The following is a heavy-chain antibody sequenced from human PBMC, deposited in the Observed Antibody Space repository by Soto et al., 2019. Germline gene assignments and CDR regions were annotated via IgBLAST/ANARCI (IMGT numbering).Heavy chain of an antibody. J-gene: IGHJ4*02. CDR3: VRGGGGGQFDS. CDR1: GFTFSDFY. Sequence: LSLSCEVSGFTFSDFYMSWIRQAPGKGLEWLSYISPNSNYRQYAESVKGRHTISRDNAKNSLSLQMNSLRVEDTAVYYCVRGGGGGQFDSWGQGTLVTVSS. D-gene: IGHD2-21*01. V-gene: IGHV3-11*06. CDR2: ISPNSNYR.